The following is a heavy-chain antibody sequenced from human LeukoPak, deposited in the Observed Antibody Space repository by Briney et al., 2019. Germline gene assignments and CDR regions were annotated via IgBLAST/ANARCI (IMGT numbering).Heavy chain of an antibody. CDR1: TYTFTSYG. J-gene: IGHJ4*02. Sequence: ASVKVSCKASTYTFTSYGISWVRQAPGQGLEWMGWISAYNGNTNYAQKLQGRVTMTTDTSTSTAYMELRSPRSDDTAVYYCARVLGSPYYYDSSAYLDYWGQGTLVTVSS. D-gene: IGHD3-22*01. CDR2: ISAYNGNT. V-gene: IGHV1-18*01. CDR3: ARVLGSPYYYDSSAYLDY.